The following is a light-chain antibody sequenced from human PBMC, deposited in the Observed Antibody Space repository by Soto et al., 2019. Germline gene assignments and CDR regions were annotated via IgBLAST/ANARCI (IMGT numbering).Light chain of an antibody. V-gene: IGLV2-14*01. CDR1: SSDVGGYNY. Sequence: QSVLTQPASVSGSPGQSITISCTGTSSDVGGYNYVSWYQQHPGKAPKLMIYDVSNRPSGVSNRFSGSKSGITASLTISGLQAEDEADYYCSPYTSSSTSVVFGGGTKVTVL. CDR2: DVS. J-gene: IGLJ2*01. CDR3: SPYTSSSTSVV.